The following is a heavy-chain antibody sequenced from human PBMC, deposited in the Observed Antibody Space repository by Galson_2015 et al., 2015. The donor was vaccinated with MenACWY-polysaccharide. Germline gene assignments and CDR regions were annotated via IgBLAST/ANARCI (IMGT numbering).Heavy chain of an antibody. CDR2: VSGSGGTT. CDR3: ATVPSAILGLNDYYYYGLEV. V-gene: IGHV3-23*01. CDR1: GFTFRSSV. J-gene: IGHJ6*02. Sequence: SLRLSCAASGFTFRSSVMTWVRQAPGKGLEWVSGVSGSGGTTDYADSVKGRFTISRDNSRSTVYLHMNSLRAEDTAVYYCATVPSAILGLNDYYYYGLEVWGQGTTVTVSS. D-gene: IGHD2-2*02.